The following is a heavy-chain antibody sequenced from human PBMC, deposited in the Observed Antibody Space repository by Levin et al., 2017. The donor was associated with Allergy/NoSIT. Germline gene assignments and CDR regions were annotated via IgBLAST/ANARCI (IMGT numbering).Heavy chain of an antibody. V-gene: IGHV4-39*01. D-gene: IGHD3-22*01. CDR3: ARRYPTFYDSSGYYYYPYYYYGMDV. Sequence: SQTLSLTCTVSGGSISSSSYYWGWIRQPPGKGLEWIGSIYYSGSTYYNPSLKSRVTISVDTSKNQFSLKLSSVTAADTAVYYCARRYPTFYDSSGYYYYPYYYYGMDVWGQGTTVTVSS. CDR1: GGSISSSSYY. J-gene: IGHJ6*02. CDR2: IYYSGST.